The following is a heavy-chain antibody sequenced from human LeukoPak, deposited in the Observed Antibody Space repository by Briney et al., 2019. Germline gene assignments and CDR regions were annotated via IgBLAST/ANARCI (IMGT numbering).Heavy chain of an antibody. V-gene: IGHV3-21*04. CDR1: GFTFSSYS. J-gene: IGHJ4*02. CDR2: ISSSSSYI. D-gene: IGHD3-10*01. Sequence: PGGSLRLSCAASGFTFSSYSMNWVRQAPGKGLEWVSSISSSSSYIYYADSVKGRFAISRDNSKNTLYLQMNSLRAEDTAVYYCARYEGFGELYGSFDYWGQGTLVTVSS. CDR3: ARYEGFGELYGSFDY.